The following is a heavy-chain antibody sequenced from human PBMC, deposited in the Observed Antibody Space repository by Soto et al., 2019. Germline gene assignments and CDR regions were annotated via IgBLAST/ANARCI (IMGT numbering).Heavy chain of an antibody. CDR1: GYTFTGYY. D-gene: IGHD1-26*01. CDR2: INPNSGGT. Sequence: QVQLVQSGAEVKKPGASVKVSCKASGYTFTGYYMHWVRQAPGQGLEWMGWINPNSGGTNYAQKFQGWVTMTRDTSISTAYMELSRLRPDDTAVYYCARAHTLYYNWFDPWGQGTLVTVSS. V-gene: IGHV1-2*04. CDR3: ARAHTLYYNWFDP. J-gene: IGHJ5*02.